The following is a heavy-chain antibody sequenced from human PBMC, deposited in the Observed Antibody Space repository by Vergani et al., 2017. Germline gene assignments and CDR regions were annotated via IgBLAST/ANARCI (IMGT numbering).Heavy chain of an antibody. J-gene: IGHJ6*03. CDR1: GGSIRSTFYY. CDR3: AGDKGELVRGDYYYYYYMDV. Sequence: QLQLQESDPGLVKPSATLSLTCTVSGGSIRSTFYYWGWIRQPPGKGLEWIGTIYYSGSTYYNPSLKSRVTISVDTSKNHFSLKLNSVTAADTAVYYCAGDKGELVRGDYYYYYYMDVWGKGTTVTVSS. V-gene: IGHV4-39*02. D-gene: IGHD3-16*01. CDR2: IYYSGST.